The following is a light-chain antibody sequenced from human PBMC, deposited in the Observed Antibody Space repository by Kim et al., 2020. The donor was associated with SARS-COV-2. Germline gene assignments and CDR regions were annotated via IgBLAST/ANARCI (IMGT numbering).Light chain of an antibody. CDR3: QQSFSAPLT. J-gene: IGKJ4*01. Sequence: DIQMTQSPSSLSASVGDRVTITCRASQTISNYLNWYQQKPGRAPTLLMYAVSTLRSGVPSRFSGSGSGTDFTLSISGLQPADFATYYCQQSFSAPLTFGGGTKLEI. V-gene: IGKV1-39*01. CDR2: AVS. CDR1: QTISNY.